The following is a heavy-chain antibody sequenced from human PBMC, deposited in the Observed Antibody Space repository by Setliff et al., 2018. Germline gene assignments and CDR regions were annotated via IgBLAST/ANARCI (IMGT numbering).Heavy chain of an antibody. V-gene: IGHV1-18*01. CDR2: ISASNGNT. D-gene: IGHD6-13*01. CDR3: ARGGIQIRWFDP. CDR1: GYTFTSAG. J-gene: IGHJ5*02. Sequence: ASVKVSCKASGYTFTSAGISWVRPAPGQGLEWRGWISASNGNTNDGQKLQGGVNMTTDTSPSRAYMELRSLRSDDTAVYYCARGGIQIRWFDPWGQGTLVTVSS.